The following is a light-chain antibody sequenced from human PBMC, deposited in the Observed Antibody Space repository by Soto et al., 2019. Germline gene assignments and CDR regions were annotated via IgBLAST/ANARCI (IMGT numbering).Light chain of an antibody. V-gene: IGKV3-20*01. Sequence: VLTQSPCTLSLSPGERATLSCRASQTVXNNYSAWYQQKPGQAPGLLXYAASSRATGSPDRLSGGGSATDFTLTISRLEPEYFAVYYFQQFSIDTLTFGGGTKVDIK. CDR2: AAS. CDR3: QQFSIDTLT. CDR1: QTVXNNY. J-gene: IGKJ4*01.